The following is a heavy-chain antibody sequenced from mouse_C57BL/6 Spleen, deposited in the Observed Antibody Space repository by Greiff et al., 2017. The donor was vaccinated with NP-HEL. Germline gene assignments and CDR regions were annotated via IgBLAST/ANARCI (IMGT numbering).Heavy chain of an antibody. CDR2: ISSGGSYT. J-gene: IGHJ1*03. CDR1: GFTFSSYG. Sequence: EVQGVESGGDLVKPGGSLKLSCAASGFTFSSYGMSWVRQTPDKRLEWVATISSGGSYTYYPDSVKGRFTISRDNAKNTLYLQMSSLKSEDTAMYYCARGGSSYWYFDVWGTGTTVTVSS. CDR3: ARGGSSYWYFDV. V-gene: IGHV5-6*01. D-gene: IGHD1-1*01.